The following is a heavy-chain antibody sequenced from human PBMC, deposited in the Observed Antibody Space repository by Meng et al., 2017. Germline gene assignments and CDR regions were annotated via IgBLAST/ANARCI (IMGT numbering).Heavy chain of an antibody. D-gene: IGHD5-18*01. CDR3: TTFVDTAMVYDFDY. CDR2: IKSKTDGGTT. Sequence: GESLKISCAASGFTFSSYGMHWVRQAPGKGLEWVGRIKSKTDGGTTDYAAPVKGRFTISRDDSKNTLYLQMNSLKTEDTAVYYCTTFVDTAMVYDFDYWGQGTLVTVSS. V-gene: IGHV3-15*01. J-gene: IGHJ4*02. CDR1: GFTFSSYG.